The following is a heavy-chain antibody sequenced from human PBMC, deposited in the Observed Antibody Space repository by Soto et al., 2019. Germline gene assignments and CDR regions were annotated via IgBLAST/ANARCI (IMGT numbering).Heavy chain of an antibody. CDR3: ARSWSGSTSGRVDV. J-gene: IGHJ6*02. CDR2: ISWNGYSI. CDR1: GFTFDDHV. Sequence: RRLSCVASGFTFDDHVMHWVRQVPGKGLEWVGHISWNGYSIGYGGSVRGRFTISRDNAKNTLYLQMNSLRPEDTALYYCARSWSGSTSGRVDVWGQGTTVTVSS. V-gene: IGHV3-9*01. D-gene: IGHD3-3*01.